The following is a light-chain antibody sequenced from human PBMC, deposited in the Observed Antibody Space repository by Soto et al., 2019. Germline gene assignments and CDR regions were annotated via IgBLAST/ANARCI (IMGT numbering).Light chain of an antibody. CDR1: QSVSSN. CDR2: GAS. V-gene: IGKV3-15*01. Sequence: EIVMTQSPATLSVSPGERATLSCRASQSVSSNLAWYQQKPGQAPRLLIYGASTRATGIPARFSGSGSGTEFTLTISRLQSEDFAVYYCQQYKNWPRAVGQGTKVDIK. CDR3: QQYKNWPRA. J-gene: IGKJ1*01.